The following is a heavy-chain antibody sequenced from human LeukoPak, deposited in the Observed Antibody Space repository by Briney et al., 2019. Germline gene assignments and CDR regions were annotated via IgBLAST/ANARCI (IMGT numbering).Heavy chain of an antibody. D-gene: IGHD4-17*01. V-gene: IGHV3-48*01. Sequence: PGGSLRLSCAASGFTFSSYSMNWVHQAPGKGLEWVSYISGGSSNIYYADSVQGRFTISRDNAKNSLYLQMNSLRAEDTAVYHCARALIGDYDKLDYWGQGTLVTVSS. CDR2: ISGGSSNI. J-gene: IGHJ4*02. CDR3: ARALIGDYDKLDY. CDR1: GFTFSSYS.